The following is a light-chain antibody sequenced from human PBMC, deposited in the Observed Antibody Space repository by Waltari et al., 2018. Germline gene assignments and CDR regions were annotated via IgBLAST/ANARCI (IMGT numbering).Light chain of an antibody. Sequence: QTVVTQEPSLSVSPGGTVTLTFALSSGSISSTSYPTWYQQTPGQPARTIVYKGISRCSGVPDRCSGSILGNTAALTITGAHADDESDYYCSMYMGSGVWVFGGGTKLTVL. CDR1: SGSISSTSY. V-gene: IGLV8-61*01. CDR3: SMYMGSGVWV. CDR2: KGI. J-gene: IGLJ3*02.